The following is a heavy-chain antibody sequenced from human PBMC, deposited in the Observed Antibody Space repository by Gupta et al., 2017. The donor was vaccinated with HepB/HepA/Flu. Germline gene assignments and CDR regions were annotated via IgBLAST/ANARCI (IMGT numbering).Heavy chain of an antibody. CDR3: ARGHSYYYDSSGYYGYFDY. V-gene: IGHV4-34*01. CDR1: GGSFSGYY. Sequence: QVQLQQWGAGLLKPSETLSLICAVYGGSFSGYYWSWIRQPPGKGLEWIGEINHSGSTNYNPSLKSRVTISVDTSKNQFSLKLSSVTAADTAVYYCARGHSYYYDSSGYYGYFDYWGQGTLVTVSS. J-gene: IGHJ4*02. CDR2: INHSGST. D-gene: IGHD3-22*01.